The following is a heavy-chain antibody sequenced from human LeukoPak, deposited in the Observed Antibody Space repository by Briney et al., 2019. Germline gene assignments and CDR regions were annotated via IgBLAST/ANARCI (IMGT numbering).Heavy chain of an antibody. Sequence: TSSETLSLTCTVSGGSISSYYWSWIRQPPGKGLEWIGYIYYSGSTYYNPSLKSRVTISVDTSKNQFSLKLSSVTAADTAVYYCARDDWWLHFDYWGQGTLVTVSS. CDR3: ARDDWWLHFDY. V-gene: IGHV4-59*12. CDR1: GGSISSYY. D-gene: IGHD2-15*01. CDR2: IYYSGST. J-gene: IGHJ4*02.